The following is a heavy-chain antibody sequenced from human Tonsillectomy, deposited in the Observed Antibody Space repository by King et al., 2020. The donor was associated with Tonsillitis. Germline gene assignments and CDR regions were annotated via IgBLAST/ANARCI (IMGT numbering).Heavy chain of an antibody. CDR3: ARGWYYYDSSGYATKGIYFDY. V-gene: IGHV4-34*01. CDR2: IYHSRSS. D-gene: IGHD3-22*01. Sequence: VQLQQWGAGLLKPSETLSLTCAVYGGSFSGYFWSWIRQPPGKGLEWIGEIYHSRSSNYNPFLKSRVTLSVDTSKNQFSLKLNSVTAADTAVYYCARGWYYYDSSGYATKGIYFDYWGQGTLVTVSS. J-gene: IGHJ4*02. CDR1: GGSFSGYF.